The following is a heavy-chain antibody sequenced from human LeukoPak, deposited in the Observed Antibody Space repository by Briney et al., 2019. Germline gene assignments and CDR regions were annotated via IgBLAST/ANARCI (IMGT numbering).Heavy chain of an antibody. CDR1: GFTFGSYA. J-gene: IGHJ4*02. D-gene: IGHD1-26*01. V-gene: IGHV3-23*01. Sequence: GGSLRLSCAASGFTFGSYAMNWVRQAPGKGLEWVSVISGSGTTYYADSVKGRFTISRDNFKNTLYLQMNSLRAEDTAIYYCARVYSGGFPHLDYWGQGTLVTVSS. CDR2: ISGSGTT. CDR3: ARVYSGGFPHLDY.